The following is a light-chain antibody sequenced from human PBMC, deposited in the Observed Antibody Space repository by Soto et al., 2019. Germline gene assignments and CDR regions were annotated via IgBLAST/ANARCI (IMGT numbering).Light chain of an antibody. CDR1: SSNIGAGYD. V-gene: IGLV1-40*01. CDR2: DNN. CDR3: QSYDTRLSGYV. Sequence: QSVLTQSPSVSGAPGQRVTLSCTGSSSNIGAGYDVHWYQQLPGAAPKLLIYDNNNRPSGGPDRFSGSKSGASASLAITGLQAEDEADYYCQSYDTRLSGYVFGTGTKVTVL. J-gene: IGLJ1*01.